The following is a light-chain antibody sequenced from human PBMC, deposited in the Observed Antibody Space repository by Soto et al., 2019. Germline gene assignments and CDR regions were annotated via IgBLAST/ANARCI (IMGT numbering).Light chain of an antibody. CDR2: AAS. CDR1: QSIITY. Sequence: DIQMTQSPSSLSASVGDRVTITCRASQSIITYLNWYQQKPGKAPKVLIYAASSLESVVPSRFSGSESGTDFTLTISSLQPEDFATYYCHQSYITPYTFGQGTTLEIK. CDR3: HQSYITPYT. V-gene: IGKV1-39*01. J-gene: IGKJ2*01.